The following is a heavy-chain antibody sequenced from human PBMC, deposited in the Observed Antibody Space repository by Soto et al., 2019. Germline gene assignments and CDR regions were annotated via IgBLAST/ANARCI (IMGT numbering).Heavy chain of an antibody. CDR3: ARLGEYCSSTSCYYYYYYYMDV. Sequence: PSETLSLTCTVSGGSISSYYWSWIRQPPGKGLEWIGYIYYSGSTNYNPSLKSRVTISVDTSKNQFSLKLSSVTAADTAVYYCARLGEYCSSTSCYYYYYYYMDVWGKGTTVTVSS. CDR2: IYYSGST. D-gene: IGHD2-2*01. V-gene: IGHV4-59*08. J-gene: IGHJ6*03. CDR1: GGSISSYY.